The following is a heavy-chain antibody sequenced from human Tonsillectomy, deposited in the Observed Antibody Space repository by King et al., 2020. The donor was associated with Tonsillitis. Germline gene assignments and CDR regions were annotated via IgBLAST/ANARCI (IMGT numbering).Heavy chain of an antibody. CDR3: ARLAVIPDTLYYFDY. Sequence: QLVQSGAEVKKPGESLKISCKGSGYSFTKFWIGWVRQMPGRGLEWMGIIYPDDSDTRYSPSLQGQVTMSADKSISTAYLQWGSLKASDTALYYCARLAVIPDTLYYFDYWGQGTLVTVSS. CDR2: IYPDDSDT. J-gene: IGHJ4*02. D-gene: IGHD2-2*01. V-gene: IGHV5-51*01. CDR1: GYSFTKFW.